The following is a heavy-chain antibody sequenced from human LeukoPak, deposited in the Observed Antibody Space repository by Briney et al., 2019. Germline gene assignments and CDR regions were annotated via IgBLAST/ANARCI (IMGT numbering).Heavy chain of an antibody. D-gene: IGHD5-12*01. J-gene: IGHJ6*02. CDR2: ISSSSSHI. Sequence: PGGSLRLSCAASGFTFSSYSMNWVRQAPGKGLEWVSPISSSSSHIHSADSVKGRFTISRDNAKNSLYLQMNSLRAEDTAVYYCARDTEHSGYDYYYYGMDVWGQGTTVTVSS. CDR1: GFTFSSYS. CDR3: ARDTEHSGYDYYYYGMDV. V-gene: IGHV3-21*01.